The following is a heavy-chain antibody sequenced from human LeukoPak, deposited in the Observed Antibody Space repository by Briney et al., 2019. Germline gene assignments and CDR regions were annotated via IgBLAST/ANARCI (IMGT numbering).Heavy chain of an antibody. J-gene: IGHJ6*02. CDR3: ATPPRGYYGMDV. D-gene: IGHD1-14*01. Sequence: GASVKVSCKASGYTFTSYAMHWVRQAPGQRLEWMGWISAYNGNTNYAQKLQGRVTMTTDTSTSTAYVELRSLRSDDTAVYYCATPPRGYYGMDVWGQGTTVTVSS. V-gene: IGHV1-18*01. CDR2: ISAYNGNT. CDR1: GYTFTSYA.